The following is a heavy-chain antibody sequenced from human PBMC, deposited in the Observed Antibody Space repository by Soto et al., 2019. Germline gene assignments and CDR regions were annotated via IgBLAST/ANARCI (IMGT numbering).Heavy chain of an antibody. J-gene: IGHJ6*02. CDR3: AREESTVVTPFYYYGMDV. CDR2: ISAYNGNT. CDR1: GYTFTSYG. Sequence: ASVKVSCKASGYTFTSYGISWVRQAPGQGLEWMGWISAYNGNTNYAQKLQGRVTMTTDTSTSTAYMELRSLRSDDTAVYYCAREESTVVTPFYYYGMDVWGQGTTVTVS. D-gene: IGHD4-17*01. V-gene: IGHV1-18*01.